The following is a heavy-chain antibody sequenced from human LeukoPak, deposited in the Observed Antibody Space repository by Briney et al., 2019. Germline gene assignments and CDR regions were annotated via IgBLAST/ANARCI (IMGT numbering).Heavy chain of an antibody. D-gene: IGHD5-12*01. J-gene: IGHJ3*02. V-gene: IGHV4-34*01. CDR2: INHSGST. Sequence: SETLSLTCAVYGGSFSGYYWSWIRQPPGKGLEWIGEINHSGSTNYNPSLKSRVTISVDTSKNQFSLKLSSVTAADTAVYYCARGVVVATGDAFDIWAKGQWSPSLQ. CDR1: GGSFSGYY. CDR3: ARGVVVATGDAFDI.